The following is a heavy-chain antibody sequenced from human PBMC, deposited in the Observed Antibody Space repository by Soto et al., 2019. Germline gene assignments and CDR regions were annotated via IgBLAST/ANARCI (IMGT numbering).Heavy chain of an antibody. CDR1: GYTFTSYA. D-gene: IGHD2-21*02. V-gene: IGHV1-3*05. J-gene: IGHJ4*02. CDR3: ARSIVVVTALDY. Sequence: QVKLVQSGAEEKKPGASVKVSCKDSGYTFTSYAMHWVRQAPGQRLEWMGWINAGNGNTKYSQKFQGRVTITRDTSASTAYMELSSLRSEDTAVYYCARSIVVVTALDYLGQGTLVTVSS. CDR2: INAGNGNT.